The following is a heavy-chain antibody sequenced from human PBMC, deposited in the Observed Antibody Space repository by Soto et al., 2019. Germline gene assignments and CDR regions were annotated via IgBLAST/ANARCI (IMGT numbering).Heavy chain of an antibody. V-gene: IGHV3-33*06. CDR1: GFTFSDYG. CDR2: IWVDGSTT. CDR3: AKDVDFSTGNPSRTFDS. D-gene: IGHD3-3*01. J-gene: IGHJ4*02. Sequence: QVQLVESGGGVVQVGRSLRLSCAASGFTFSDYGMHWVRQPPGKGLEWVAAIWVDGSTTYYRESVKGRFSISRDNSKNTLNLQMNSLRVDDTAVYYCAKDVDFSTGNPSRTFDSWGQGTLVAVSS.